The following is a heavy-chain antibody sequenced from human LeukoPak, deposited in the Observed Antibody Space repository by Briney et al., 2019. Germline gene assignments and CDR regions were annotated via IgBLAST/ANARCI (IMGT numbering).Heavy chain of an antibody. CDR1: GFTFSSYA. CDR2: IYYSGST. V-gene: IGHV4-59*08. Sequence: GSLRLSCAASGFTFSSYAMSWVRQAPGKGLEWIGYIYYSGSTNYNPSLKSRVTISVDTSKYQFSLRLSSVTAADTALYYCARHAAFADYQSHLTHFDYWGQGTLVTVSS. CDR3: ARHAAFADYQSHLTHFDY. D-gene: IGHD4/OR15-4a*01. J-gene: IGHJ4*02.